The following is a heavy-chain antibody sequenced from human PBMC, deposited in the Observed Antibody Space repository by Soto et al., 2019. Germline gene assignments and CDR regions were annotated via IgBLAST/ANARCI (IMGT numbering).Heavy chain of an antibody. CDR2: ISGSDGKT. J-gene: IGHJ4*02. D-gene: IGHD3-3*01. CDR1: GFSFGSYA. CDR3: ARWSYLDY. Sequence: PGGSLRLSCAASGFSFGSYALSWVRQAPGKGLEWVSTISGSDGKTFYADSVKGRFSISRDTSQSTLYLQMNSLRADDTAMYYCARWSYLDYWGQGTQFTVSS. V-gene: IGHV3-23*01.